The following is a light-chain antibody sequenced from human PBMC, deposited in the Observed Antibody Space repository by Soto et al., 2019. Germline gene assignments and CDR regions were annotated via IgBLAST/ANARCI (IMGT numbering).Light chain of an antibody. Sequence: DIQMTQSPSTLSASVGDRVTITCRASQSIRSWLAWYQQKPGKAPQLLIYDASNLESGVPSRFSGCGSGTEFTLTISSLQPDDFATYYCQQYDSFSKTFGRGTKVEVK. CDR2: DAS. CDR3: QQYDSFSKT. J-gene: IGKJ1*01. V-gene: IGKV1-5*01. CDR1: QSIRSW.